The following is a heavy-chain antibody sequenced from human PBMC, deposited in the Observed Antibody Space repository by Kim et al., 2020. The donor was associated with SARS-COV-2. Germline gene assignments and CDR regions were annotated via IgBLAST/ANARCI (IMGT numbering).Heavy chain of an antibody. V-gene: IGHV4-34*01. CDR2: INHSGST. CDR3: ARGRSSWYETPFDY. CDR1: GGSFSGYY. Sequence: SETLSLTCAVYGGSFSGYYWSWIRQPPGKGLEWIGEINHSGSTNYNPSLKSRVTISVDTSKNQFSLKLSSVTAADTAVYYCARGRSSWYETPFDYWGQGT. D-gene: IGHD6-13*01. J-gene: IGHJ4*02.